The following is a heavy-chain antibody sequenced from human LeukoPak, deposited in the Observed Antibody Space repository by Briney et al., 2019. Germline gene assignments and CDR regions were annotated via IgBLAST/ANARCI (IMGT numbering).Heavy chain of an antibody. J-gene: IGHJ4*02. D-gene: IGHD1-1*01. Sequence: PGGSLRLSCTASGLPFIEYSMNWVRQVPGKRLEWISYIGIDSGNTKYADSVRGRFTISADKAKNSLYLQMNSLRVEDTAVYYCARDHNYAFDNWGQGTLVSVAS. V-gene: IGHV3-48*01. CDR1: GLPFIEYS. CDR3: ARDHNYAFDN. CDR2: IGIDSGNT.